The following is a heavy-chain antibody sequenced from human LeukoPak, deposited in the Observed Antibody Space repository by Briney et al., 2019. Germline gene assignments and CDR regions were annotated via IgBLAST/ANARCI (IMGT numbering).Heavy chain of an antibody. J-gene: IGHJ4*02. Sequence: GGSLRLSCAASGFTFSSYSMNWVRQAPGKGLEWVSSISSSSSYIYYADSVKGRFTISRDNAKNSLYLQMNSLRAEDTAVYYCARALGMGAMGYWGQGTLVTVSS. CDR2: ISSSSSYI. D-gene: IGHD1-26*01. V-gene: IGHV3-21*01. CDR1: GFTFSSYS. CDR3: ARALGMGAMGY.